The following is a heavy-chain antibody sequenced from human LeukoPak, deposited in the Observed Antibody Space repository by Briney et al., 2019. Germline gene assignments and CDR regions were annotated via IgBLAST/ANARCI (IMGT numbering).Heavy chain of an antibody. CDR3: ARRHYDISGYST. D-gene: IGHD3-22*01. Sequence: PSETQSLTCAVYGGSFSGYYWSWIRQPPGKGLEWIGEINHSGNTNYNPSLKSRVTISVDTSKNQFSLKLSSVTAADTAVYYCARRHYDISGYSTWGQGTLVTVSS. CDR2: INHSGNT. CDR1: GGSFSGYY. J-gene: IGHJ5*02. V-gene: IGHV4-34*01.